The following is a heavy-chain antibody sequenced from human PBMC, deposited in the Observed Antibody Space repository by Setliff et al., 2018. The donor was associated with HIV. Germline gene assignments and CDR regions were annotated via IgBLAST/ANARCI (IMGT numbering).Heavy chain of an antibody. Sequence: ASVKVSCKASGYTFTSCFLHWVRQAPGQGLEYMGIINPSDGSADYVEKFQDRVTITRDTSTSTVYMEMSSLRSEDTAIYYCAREPSGSGNYFYFDYWGQGTLVTV. J-gene: IGHJ4*02. V-gene: IGHV1-46*01. CDR1: GYTFTSCF. CDR2: INPSDGSA. D-gene: IGHD1-26*01. CDR3: AREPSGSGNYFYFDY.